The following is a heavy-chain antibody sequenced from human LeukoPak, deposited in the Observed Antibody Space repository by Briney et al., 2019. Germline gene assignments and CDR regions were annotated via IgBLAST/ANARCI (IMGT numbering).Heavy chain of an antibody. CDR3: ARRDGYNDFDY. CDR1: GGSISSYY. J-gene: IGHJ4*02. Sequence: KPSETLSLTCTVSGGSISSYYWSWIRQPPGKGLEWIGYIYYSGSTNYNPSLKSRVTISVDTSKNQFSLKLSSVTAADTAVYYYARRDGYNDFDYWGQGTLVTVSS. CDR2: IYYSGST. V-gene: IGHV4-59*01. D-gene: IGHD5-24*01.